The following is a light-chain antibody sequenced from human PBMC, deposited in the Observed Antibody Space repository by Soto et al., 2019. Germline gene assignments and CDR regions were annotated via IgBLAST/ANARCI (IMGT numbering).Light chain of an antibody. V-gene: IGKV1-27*01. CDR1: QGISNY. CDR3: QKYTRAPFT. J-gene: IGKJ3*01. CDR2: AAS. Sequence: DIQMTQSPSSLSASVGDRVTITCRARQGISNYLAWYQQKPGKVPKLLIYAASTLQSGVPSLFSGSGSGTDFTLTISSLQPEDVATYFCQKYTRAPFTFGPGNQVDIK.